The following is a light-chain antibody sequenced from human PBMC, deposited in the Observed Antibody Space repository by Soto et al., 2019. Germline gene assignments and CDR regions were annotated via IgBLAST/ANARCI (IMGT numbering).Light chain of an antibody. CDR3: AAWDDSLNGYV. CDR2: SNN. Sequence: QSVVRLTTSAVGAPRPRVTLSCSGSSSNIGSNTVNWYQQLPGTAPKLLIYSNNQRPSGVPDRFSGSKSGTSASLAIGGLQSEDEADYYCAAWDDSLNGYVFGIGTKVTVL. V-gene: IGLV1-44*01. J-gene: IGLJ1*01. CDR1: SSNIGSNT.